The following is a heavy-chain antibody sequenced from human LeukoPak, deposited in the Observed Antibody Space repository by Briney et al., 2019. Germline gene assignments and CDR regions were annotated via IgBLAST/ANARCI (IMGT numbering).Heavy chain of an antibody. CDR1: GYSISSGYY. J-gene: IGHJ5*02. Sequence: PSETLSLTCTVSGYSISSGYYWGWIRQPPGKGLEWIGSIYHSGSTYYNPSLKCRVTISVDTSKNQFSLKLSSVTAADTAVYYCARVGGAARRPTNNWFDPWGQGTLVTVSS. CDR2: IYHSGST. V-gene: IGHV4-38-2*02. D-gene: IGHD6-6*01. CDR3: ARVGGAARRPTNNWFDP.